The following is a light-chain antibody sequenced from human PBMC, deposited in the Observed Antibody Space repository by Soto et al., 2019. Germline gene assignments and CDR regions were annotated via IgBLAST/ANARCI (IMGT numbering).Light chain of an antibody. CDR3: SSYTSSSTLV. CDR2: DVS. CDR1: SSDVGGYNY. Sequence: QSALTQPASVSGSPGQSITISCTGTSSDVGGYNYVSWYQHHPGKAPKLMIYDVSNRPSGVSSRFSGSKSGNTASLTISGRQPEDVADYYCSSYTSSSTLVFGGGTKLTVL. V-gene: IGLV2-14*03. J-gene: IGLJ2*01.